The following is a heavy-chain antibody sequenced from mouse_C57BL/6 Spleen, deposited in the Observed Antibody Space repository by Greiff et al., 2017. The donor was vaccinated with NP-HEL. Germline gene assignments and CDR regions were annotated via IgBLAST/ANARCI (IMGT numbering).Heavy chain of an antibody. D-gene: IGHD1-1*01. CDR2: IYPGSGNT. CDR3: ARNKGNYYGSFDY. J-gene: IGHJ2*01. CDR1: GYTFTDYY. V-gene: IGHV1-76*01. Sequence: QVQLQQSGAELVRPGASVKLSCKASGYTFTDYYINWVKQRPGQGLEWIARIYPGSGNTYYNEKFKGKATLTAEKSSSTAYMQLSSLTSEDSAVYFCARNKGNYYGSFDYWGQGTTLTVSS.